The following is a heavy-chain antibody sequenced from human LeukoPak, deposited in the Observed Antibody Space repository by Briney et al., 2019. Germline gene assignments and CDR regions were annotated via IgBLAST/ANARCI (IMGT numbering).Heavy chain of an antibody. CDR1: EFSVGSNY. CDR2: IRYDGSTK. Sequence: GGSLRLSCAASEFSVGSNYMTWVRQAPGKGLEWVAFIRYDGSTKYYTNSVKGRFTISRDNAKNTMYLQMNSLRAEDTAVYYCAKDLEYFGSGTPGAFDYWGQGTLVTVSS. J-gene: IGHJ4*02. D-gene: IGHD3-10*01. V-gene: IGHV3-30*02. CDR3: AKDLEYFGSGTPGAFDY.